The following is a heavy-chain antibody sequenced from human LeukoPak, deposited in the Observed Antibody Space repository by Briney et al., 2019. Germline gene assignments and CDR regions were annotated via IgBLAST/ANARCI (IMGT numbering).Heavy chain of an antibody. CDR2: IYYSGST. CDR3: ARRTLYYYYMDV. J-gene: IGHJ6*03. Sequence: PSETLSLTCTVSGGSLSSYYWSWIRQPPGKGLEWIGYIYYSGSTNYNPSLKSRVTISVDTSKNQFSLKLSSVTAADTAVYYCARRTLYYYYMDVWGKGTTVTISS. V-gene: IGHV4-59*01. CDR1: GGSLSSYY. D-gene: IGHD2-2*01.